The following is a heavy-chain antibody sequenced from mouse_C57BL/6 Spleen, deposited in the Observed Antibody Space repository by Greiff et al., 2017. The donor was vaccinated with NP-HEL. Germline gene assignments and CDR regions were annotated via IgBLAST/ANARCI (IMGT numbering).Heavy chain of an antibody. V-gene: IGHV8-12*01. CDR3: APYYSNYWYFDV. J-gene: IGHJ1*03. CDR2: IYWDDDM. CDR1: GFSLSTSGMG. Sequence: QVTLKVSGPGILQSSQTLSLTCSFSGFSLSTSGMGVSWIRQPSGKGLEWLAHIYWDDDMRYNPFLKSRLTISKDTSRNQVFLRITSVDTAETATYYCAPYYSNYWYFDVWGTGTTVTVSS. D-gene: IGHD2-5*01.